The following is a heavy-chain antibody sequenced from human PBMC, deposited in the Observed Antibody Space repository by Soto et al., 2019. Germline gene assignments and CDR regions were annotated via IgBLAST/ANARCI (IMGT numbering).Heavy chain of an antibody. CDR2: ISDNGGST. J-gene: IGHJ4*02. D-gene: IGHD6-6*01. CDR1: GFTFSNYA. CDR3: TRSSGGSSSVGMDY. V-gene: IGHV3-23*01. Sequence: GGSLRLSCAASGFTFSNYAMTWVRQAPGKGLEWVSTISDNGGSTFYADSVKGRFTISRDNSKNTLSLQMTALRVEDSSVYYCTRSSGGSSSVGMDYWGPGTLVTVSS.